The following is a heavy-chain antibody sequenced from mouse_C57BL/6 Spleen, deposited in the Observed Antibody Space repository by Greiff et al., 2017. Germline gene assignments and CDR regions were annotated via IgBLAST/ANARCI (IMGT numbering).Heavy chain of an antibody. Sequence: QVHVKQSGAELVRPGASVTLSCKASGYTFTDYEMHWVKQTPVHGLEWIGAIDPETGGTAYNQKFKGKAILTADKSSSTAYMELRSLTSEDSAVYYCTKSNYEVYYFDYWGQGTTLTVSS. V-gene: IGHV1-15*01. CDR1: GYTFTDYE. CDR2: IDPETGGT. J-gene: IGHJ2*01. CDR3: TKSNYEVYYFDY. D-gene: IGHD2-5*01.